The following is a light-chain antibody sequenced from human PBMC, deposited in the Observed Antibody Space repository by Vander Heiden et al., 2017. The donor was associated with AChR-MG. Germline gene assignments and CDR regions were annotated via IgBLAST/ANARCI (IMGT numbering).Light chain of an antibody. V-gene: IGKV3-11*01. CDR1: QSVKFY. J-gene: IGKJ4*01. CDR3: QQRYSWPLT. CDR2: DVS. Sequence: EIVLTQSPATLSLSPGERATLSCRASQSVKFYLAWYQQKSGQAPRLLTYDVSSRATGIPARFSGSGSGTDFTLTISSLEPEDFAVYYCQQRYSWPLTFGGGTKVEIK.